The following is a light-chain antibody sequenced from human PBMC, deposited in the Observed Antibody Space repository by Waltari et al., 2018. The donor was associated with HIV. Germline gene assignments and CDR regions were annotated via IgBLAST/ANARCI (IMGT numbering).Light chain of an antibody. Sequence: EIVLTQSPGTLSLSPGQGATLYCRARQSVTSNYLAWYQHKPGQAPRLLIYGASSRATGIPDRFSGRGSGTDFTLTITRQDPEDFAVYYCQQYGDSRRTFGPG. CDR1: QSVTSNY. CDR3: QQYGDSRRT. V-gene: IGKV3-20*01. J-gene: IGKJ1*01. CDR2: GAS.